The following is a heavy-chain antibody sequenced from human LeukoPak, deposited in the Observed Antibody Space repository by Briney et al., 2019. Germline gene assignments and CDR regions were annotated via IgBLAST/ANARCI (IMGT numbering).Heavy chain of an antibody. J-gene: IGHJ4*02. Sequence: ASVKVSCKASGYTFTGYYMHWVRQAPGQGLEWMGWINPNSSGTNYAQKFQGRVTMTRGTSISTAYMELSRLRSNDTAVYYCARVSPLTIFGVVIRVPADYWGQGTLVTVSS. CDR3: ARVSPLTIFGVVIRVPADY. D-gene: IGHD3-3*01. V-gene: IGHV1-2*02. CDR1: GYTFTGYY. CDR2: INPNSSGT.